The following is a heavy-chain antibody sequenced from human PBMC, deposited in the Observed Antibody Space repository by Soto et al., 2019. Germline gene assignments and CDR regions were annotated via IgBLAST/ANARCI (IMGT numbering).Heavy chain of an antibody. CDR2: IYYSGST. J-gene: IGHJ6*02. Sequence: QVQLQESGPGLVRPSETLSLTCTVSGGSISSYYWSWIRQPPGKGLEWMGYIYYSGSTNYSPSLKGRIIISLDTSKTQFSLKVSSVTAADTAVYYCARGEAGYNDGLIPYYGMDVWGPGTTVTVSS. CDR1: GGSISSYY. V-gene: IGHV4-59*01. CDR3: ARGEAGYNDGLIPYYGMDV. D-gene: IGHD5-18*01.